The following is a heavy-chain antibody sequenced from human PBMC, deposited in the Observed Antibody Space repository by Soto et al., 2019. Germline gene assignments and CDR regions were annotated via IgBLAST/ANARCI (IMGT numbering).Heavy chain of an antibody. J-gene: IGHJ5*02. CDR1: GGSISSGGYY. V-gene: IGHV4-31*03. CDR3: AREGTAAGGDWFDP. CDR2: IYYSGST. Sequence: QVQLQESGPGLVKPSQTLSLTCIVSGGSISSGGYYWSWIRQHPGKGLEWIGYIYYSGSTYYNPSLKSRVTISVDTSKNQFSLKLSSVTAADTAVYYCAREGTAAGGDWFDPWGQGTLVTVSS. D-gene: IGHD6-25*01.